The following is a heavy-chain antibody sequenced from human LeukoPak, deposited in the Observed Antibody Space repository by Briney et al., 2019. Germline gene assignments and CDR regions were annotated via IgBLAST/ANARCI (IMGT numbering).Heavy chain of an antibody. CDR2: IYYSGST. D-gene: IGHD6-25*01. CDR3: ARDLRPISGAFDI. Sequence: SETLSLTCTVSGGSISSYYWSWIRQPPGKGLEWIGYIYYSGSTNCNPSLKSRVTISVDTSKNQFSLKLSSVTAADTAVYYCARDLRPISGAFDIWGQGTMVTVSS. V-gene: IGHV4-59*01. CDR1: GGSISSYY. J-gene: IGHJ3*02.